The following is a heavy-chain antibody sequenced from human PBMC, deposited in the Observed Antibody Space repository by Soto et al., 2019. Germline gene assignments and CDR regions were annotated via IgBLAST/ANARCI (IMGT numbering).Heavy chain of an antibody. D-gene: IGHD4-17*01. Sequence: PGGSLRLSCAASGFTFSSSAMSWVRQAPGRGLEWVSTISDSGARIYDADTVKGRFTTSRDNSKNTLYLQLDSLRAEDTAVYYCAKPGQYGWSFNYRGQGTLVTVSS. CDR2: ISDSGARI. J-gene: IGHJ4*02. CDR1: GFTFSSSA. CDR3: AKPGQYGWSFNY. V-gene: IGHV3-23*01.